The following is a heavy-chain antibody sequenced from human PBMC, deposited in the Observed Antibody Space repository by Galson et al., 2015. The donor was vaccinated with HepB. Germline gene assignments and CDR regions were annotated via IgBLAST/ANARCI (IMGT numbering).Heavy chain of an antibody. CDR3: ATGRVGVIWDDY. J-gene: IGHJ4*02. D-gene: IGHD3-10*01. V-gene: IGHV4-34*01. CDR1: GGSFSGYY. Sequence: SETLSLTCAVYGGSFSGYYWSWIRQPPGKGLEWIGEINHSGGTNYNPSLKSRVTISVDTSNNQFSLKISSVTAAVTAVYYCATGRVGVIWDDYWGQGTLVTVSS. CDR2: INHSGGT.